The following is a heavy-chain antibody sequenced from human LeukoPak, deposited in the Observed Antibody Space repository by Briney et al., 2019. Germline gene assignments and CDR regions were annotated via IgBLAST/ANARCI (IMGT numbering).Heavy chain of an antibody. CDR1: GYTLTGYY. CDR2: INPNSGGT. V-gene: IGHV1-2*02. Sequence: ASVKVSCKASGYTLTGYYMHWVRQAPGQGLEWMGWINPNSGGTNYAQKFQGRVTMTRDTSISTAYMELSSLRSEDTAVYYCAGGRTDIVVVPATLRDYYFDYWGQGTLVTVSS. J-gene: IGHJ4*02. D-gene: IGHD2-2*01. CDR3: AGGRTDIVVVPATLRDYYFDY.